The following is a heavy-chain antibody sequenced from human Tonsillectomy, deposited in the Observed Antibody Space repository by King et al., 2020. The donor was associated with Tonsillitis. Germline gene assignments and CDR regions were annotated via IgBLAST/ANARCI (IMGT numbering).Heavy chain of an antibody. J-gene: IGHJ6*02. CDR3: ARYVGYWDYSYYYGLDV. Sequence: VQLVQSGAEVKKPGSSVKVSCKASGGTFSSYGISWVRQAPGQGLEWMGAIIPRFDTANYAQKFQGRVTITADESTSTAYMEMSSLRSDDTAVYYCARYVGYWDYSYYYGLDVWGQGTTVTVSS. D-gene: IGHD3-22*01. V-gene: IGHV1-69*01. CDR1: GGTFSSYG. CDR2: IIPRFDTA.